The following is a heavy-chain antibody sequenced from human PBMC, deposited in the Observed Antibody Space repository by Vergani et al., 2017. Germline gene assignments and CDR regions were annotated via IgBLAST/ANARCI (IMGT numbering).Heavy chain of an antibody. CDR2: ISSSSSYI. CDR1: GGSISSSS. J-gene: IGHJ4*02. CDR3: ARGVGDPGDFDY. V-gene: IGHV3-21*01. Sequence: LQLHESGPGLVKPSETLSLTCTVSGGSISSSSYYWGWIRQPPGKGLEWVSSISSSSSYIYYADSVKGRFTISRDNAKNSLYLQMNSLRAEDTAVYYCARGVGDPGDFDYWGQGTLVTVSS. D-gene: IGHD2-21*02.